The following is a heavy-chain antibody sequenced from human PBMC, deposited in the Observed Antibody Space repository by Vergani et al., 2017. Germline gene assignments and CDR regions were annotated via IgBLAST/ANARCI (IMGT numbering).Heavy chain of an antibody. CDR2: IYSTVST. V-gene: IGHV4-59*13. CDR3: ARVMYRDEASTGYRLEGMDI. Sequence: QVQLEESGPGLVKPSEPLSLTCTVSGGSFNPYYWRWIRQSPGKGLEWIGYIYSTVSTNYTPSLNSRVTMSVDTSKNQFSLKLRSVTAADTAVYFCARVMYRDEASTGYRLEGMDIWGQGTTVTISS. CDR1: GGSFNPYY. J-gene: IGHJ6*02. D-gene: IGHD3-9*01.